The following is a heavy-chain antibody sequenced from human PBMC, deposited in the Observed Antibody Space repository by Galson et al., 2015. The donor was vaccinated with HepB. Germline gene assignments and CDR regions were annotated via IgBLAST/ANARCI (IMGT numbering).Heavy chain of an antibody. CDR3: ARAEKGAGYYYYYYMDV. CDR1: GYTFTSYD. V-gene: IGHV1-8*01. Sequence: SVKVSCKASGYTFTSYDINWVRQATGQGLEWMGWMNPNSGNTGYAQKFQGRVTMTRNTSISTAYMELSSLRSEDTAVYYCARAEKGAGYYYYYYMDVWGKGTTVTVSS. CDR2: MNPNSGNT. D-gene: IGHD3-16*01. J-gene: IGHJ6*03.